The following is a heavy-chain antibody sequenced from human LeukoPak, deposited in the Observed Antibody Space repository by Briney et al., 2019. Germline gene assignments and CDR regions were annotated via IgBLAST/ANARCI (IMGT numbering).Heavy chain of an antibody. CDR1: GYTFTSYA. CDR2: INTNTGNP. CDR3: ARGLWFGEPDYYYYGMDV. Sequence: GASVKVSCKASGYTFTSYAMNWVRQAPGQGLKWMGWINTNTGNPTYAQGFTGRFVFSLDTSVSTAYLQISSLKAEDTAVYYCARGLWFGEPDYYYYGMDVWGQGTTVTVSS. D-gene: IGHD3-10*01. V-gene: IGHV7-4-1*02. J-gene: IGHJ6*02.